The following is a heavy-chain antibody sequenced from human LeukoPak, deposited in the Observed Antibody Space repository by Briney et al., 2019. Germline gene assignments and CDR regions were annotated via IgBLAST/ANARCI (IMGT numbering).Heavy chain of an antibody. CDR1: GYAFTVSY. D-gene: IGHD7-27*01. J-gene: IGHJ4*02. V-gene: IGHV1-2*02. Sequence: ASVKVSCKASGYAFTVSYLHWVRQAPGQGLESMGWINPYSGGTNYAQQFQGRVTMTRDTSISTAYMDLTRLRSDDTAVYYCARGSATGDFPPNYWGQGTLVTVSS. CDR2: INPYSGGT. CDR3: ARGSATGDFPPNY.